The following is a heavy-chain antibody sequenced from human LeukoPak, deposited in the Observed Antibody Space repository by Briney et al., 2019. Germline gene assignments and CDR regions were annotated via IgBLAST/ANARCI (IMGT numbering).Heavy chain of an antibody. D-gene: IGHD3-9*01. CDR3: AKGSPTGLQYFDWLSMPFDS. CDR1: GFTFSSYA. V-gene: IGHV3-23*01. CDR2: ISNTGGST. Sequence: GGSLRVSCAASGFTFSSYALSWVRQAPGKGLEWVSAISNTGGSTYYADSVKGRFTISRDNSKTTVYLQMNSLRAEDTAVYYCAKGSPTGLQYFDWLSMPFDSWGQGTLVSVSS. J-gene: IGHJ4*02.